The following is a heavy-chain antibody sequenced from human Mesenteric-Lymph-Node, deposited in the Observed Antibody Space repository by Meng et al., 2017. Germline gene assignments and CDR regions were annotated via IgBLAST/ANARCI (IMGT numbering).Heavy chain of an antibody. V-gene: IGHV3-30*04. CDR3: ARAWGITFGGEPSFLFDY. CDR1: GFTFSSYA. D-gene: IGHD3-16*01. CDR2: ISYDGSNK. J-gene: IGHJ4*02. Sequence: GESLKISCAASGFTFSSYAMHWVRQAPGKGLEWVAVISYDGSNKYYADSVKGRFTISRDNSKNTLYLQMNSLRAEDTAVYYCARAWGITFGGEPSFLFDYWGQGTLVTVSS.